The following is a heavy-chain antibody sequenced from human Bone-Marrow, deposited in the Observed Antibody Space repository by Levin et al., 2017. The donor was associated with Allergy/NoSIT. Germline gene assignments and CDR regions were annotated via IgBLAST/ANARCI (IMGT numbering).Heavy chain of an antibody. CDR3: AKGDRNSGWNY. D-gene: IGHD6-19*01. CDR2: IGGGSNT. V-gene: IGHV3-23*01. J-gene: IGHJ4*02. CDR1: GFTFRNSV. Sequence: GESLKISCATSGFTFRNSVMQWVRQAPGKGLEWVSTIGGGSNTDYADSAKGRFTTSRDNSKNEVYLQMNSLRAEDTAVYYCAKGDRNSGWNYWGQGTLVTVSS.